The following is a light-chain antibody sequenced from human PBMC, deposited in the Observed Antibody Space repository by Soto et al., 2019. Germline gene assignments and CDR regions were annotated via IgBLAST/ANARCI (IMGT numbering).Light chain of an antibody. Sequence: DIQMTQSPSSLSASVGDRVTITCRASQGISNFLAWYQQKPGKVPKLLISAASTLQSGVPSRFSGSGSGTAFTLTITSLQPADVATYYCQQYSSVITFGQGTRLEI. J-gene: IGKJ5*01. CDR3: QQYSSVIT. CDR2: AAS. CDR1: QGISNF. V-gene: IGKV1-27*01.